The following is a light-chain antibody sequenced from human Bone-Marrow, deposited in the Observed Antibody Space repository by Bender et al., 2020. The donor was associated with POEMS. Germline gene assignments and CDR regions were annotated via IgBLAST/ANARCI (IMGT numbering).Light chain of an antibody. CDR3: SDWDDSLSSWV. CDR1: SSNIGNHG. J-gene: IGLJ3*02. Sequence: QSVVTQPPSLYEAPRQSVTISCSGSSSNIGNHGVNWYQQLPGEAPKLLIYYDDLLTPGVADRFSASKSGTSASLAISELQSEDEALYYCSDWDDSLSSWVFGGGTKLSVL. V-gene: IGLV1-36*01. CDR2: YDD.